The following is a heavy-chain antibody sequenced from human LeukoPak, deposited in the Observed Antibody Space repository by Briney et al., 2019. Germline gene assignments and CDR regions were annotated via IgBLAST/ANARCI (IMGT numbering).Heavy chain of an antibody. CDR1: GGTFSSYA. CDR3: ASEGDSSSYYYDY. J-gene: IGHJ4*02. CDR2: IIPIFGTA. V-gene: IGHV1-69*05. D-gene: IGHD6-6*01. Sequence: ASVKVSCKASGGTFSSYAISWVRQAPGQGLEWMGGIIPIFGTANYAQKFQGRVTITTDESTSTAYMELSSLRSEDTAVYYCASEGDSSSYYYDYWGQGTLVTVSS.